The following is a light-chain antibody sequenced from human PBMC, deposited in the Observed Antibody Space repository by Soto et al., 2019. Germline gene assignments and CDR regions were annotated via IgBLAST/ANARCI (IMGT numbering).Light chain of an antibody. CDR2: DAS. Sequence: EIVLTQSPATLSLSPGERATLSCRASQSVSRNLAWYQQKPGQAPRLLIYDASNRVTGIPARFSGSGSGTDFALTISSLEPEDFAVYYCQQRSNWPLFTFGPGTKVDMK. CDR3: QQRSNWPLFT. J-gene: IGKJ3*01. V-gene: IGKV3-11*01. CDR1: QSVSRN.